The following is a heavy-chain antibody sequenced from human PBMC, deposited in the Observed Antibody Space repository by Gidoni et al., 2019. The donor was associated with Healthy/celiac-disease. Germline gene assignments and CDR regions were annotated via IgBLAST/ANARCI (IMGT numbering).Heavy chain of an antibody. D-gene: IGHD3-10*01. V-gene: IGHV4-34*01. CDR3: ARGYPQTYYYGSGSYYKASYGMDV. Sequence: QVQLQQWGAGLLKPSATLSLTCAVYGGSFSGYYWSWIRQPPGKGLEWIGEINHSGSTNYNPSLKSRVTISVDTSKNQFSLKLSSVTAADTAVYYCARGYPQTYYYGSGSYYKASYGMDVWGQGTTVTVSS. CDR2: INHSGST. CDR1: GGSFSGYY. J-gene: IGHJ6*02.